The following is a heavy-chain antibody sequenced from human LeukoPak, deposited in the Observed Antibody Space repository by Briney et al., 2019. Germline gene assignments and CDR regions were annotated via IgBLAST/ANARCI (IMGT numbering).Heavy chain of an antibody. CDR1: GGSISSYY. J-gene: IGHJ4*02. CDR3: ARASGIRYFDWLFLPFDY. D-gene: IGHD3-9*01. CDR2: IYYSGST. Sequence: PSETLSLTCTVSGGSISSYYWSWIRQPPGKGLEWIGYIYYSGSTNYNPSLKSRVTISVDTSKNQFSLKLSSVTAAYTAVYYCARASGIRYFDWLFLPFDYWGQGTLVTVSS. V-gene: IGHV4-59*01.